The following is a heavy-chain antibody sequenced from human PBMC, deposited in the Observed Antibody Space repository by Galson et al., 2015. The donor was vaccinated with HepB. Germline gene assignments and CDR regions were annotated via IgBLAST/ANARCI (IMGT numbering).Heavy chain of an antibody. V-gene: IGHV3-48*04. CDR3: ARDRVDYGDYPVMWRDAFDI. Sequence: SLRLSCAASGFTFSSYSMNWVRQAPGKGLEWVSYISSSSSTIYYADSVKGRFTISRDNAKNSLYLQMNSLRAEDTAVYYCARDRVDYGDYPVMWRDAFDIWGQGTMVTVSS. J-gene: IGHJ3*02. CDR1: GFTFSSYS. CDR2: ISSSSSTI. D-gene: IGHD4-17*01.